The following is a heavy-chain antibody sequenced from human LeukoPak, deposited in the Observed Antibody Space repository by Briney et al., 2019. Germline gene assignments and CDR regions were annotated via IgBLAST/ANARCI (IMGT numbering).Heavy chain of an antibody. CDR2: IYYSGST. V-gene: IGHV4-39*01. Sequence: SETLSLTCTVSGGSISSSSYYWGWIRQPPGKGLEWIGSIYYSGSTYYNPSLQSRVTISVDTSKNQFSLKLSSVTAADTAVYYCARRRYGDNSGLDYWGQGTLVTVSS. CDR3: ARRRYGDNSGLDY. J-gene: IGHJ4*02. CDR1: GGSISSSSYY. D-gene: IGHD4-23*01.